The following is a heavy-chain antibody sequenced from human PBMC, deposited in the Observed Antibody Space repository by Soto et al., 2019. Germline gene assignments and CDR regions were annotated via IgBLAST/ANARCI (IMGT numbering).Heavy chain of an antibody. Sequence: QVQLVESGGGVVQPGRSLRLSSAASGFTFSSYGMHWVRQAPGKGLEWVAVIWYDGSNKYYADSVKGRFTISRDNSKNTLYLQMNSLRAEDTAVYYCARSWGYYFDYWGQGTLVTVSS. CDR1: GFTFSSYG. D-gene: IGHD3-16*01. V-gene: IGHV3-33*01. CDR2: IWYDGSNK. CDR3: ARSWGYYFDY. J-gene: IGHJ4*02.